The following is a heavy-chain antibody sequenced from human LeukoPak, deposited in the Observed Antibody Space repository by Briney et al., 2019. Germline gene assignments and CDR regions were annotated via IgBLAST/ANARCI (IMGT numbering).Heavy chain of an antibody. D-gene: IGHD3-16*01. V-gene: IGHV3-7*01. Sequence: GGSLRLSCAASGFTFSTYWMSWVRQAPGKGLEWVANIKQDGSEKYYVDSVKGRFTISRDNTKNSLYLQMNSLRAEDTAVYYCARERVWDAFDIWGQGTMVTVSS. CDR3: ARERVWDAFDI. CDR1: GFTFSTYW. J-gene: IGHJ3*02. CDR2: IKQDGSEK.